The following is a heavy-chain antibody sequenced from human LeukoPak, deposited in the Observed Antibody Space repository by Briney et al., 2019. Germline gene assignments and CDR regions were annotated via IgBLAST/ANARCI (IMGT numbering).Heavy chain of an antibody. CDR3: ARGDYGDESDY. J-gene: IGHJ4*02. V-gene: IGHV1-18*01. D-gene: IGHD4-17*01. CDR2: ISAYNGNT. Sequence: GASVKVSCKASGYTFTSYGISWVRRAPRQGLEWMGWISAYNGNTNYAQKLQGRVTMTTDTSTSTAYMELRSLRSDNTAVYYCARGDYGDESDYWGQGTLVTVSS. CDR1: GYTFTSYG.